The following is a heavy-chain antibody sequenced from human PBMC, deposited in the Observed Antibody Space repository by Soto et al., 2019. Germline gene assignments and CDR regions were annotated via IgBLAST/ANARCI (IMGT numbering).Heavy chain of an antibody. J-gene: IGHJ4*02. CDR1: GGSISSGGYY. Sequence: QVQLQESGPGLVKPSQTLSLTCTVSGGSISSGGYYWSWIRQHPGKGLEWIGYIYYSGSTYYNPSLKIRVTISVDTSKSQFSLKLSSVTAADTAVYYCAMSGYIYGPNPLLYWGQGTLVTVSS. D-gene: IGHD5-18*01. CDR2: IYYSGST. V-gene: IGHV4-31*03. CDR3: AMSGYIYGPNPLLY.